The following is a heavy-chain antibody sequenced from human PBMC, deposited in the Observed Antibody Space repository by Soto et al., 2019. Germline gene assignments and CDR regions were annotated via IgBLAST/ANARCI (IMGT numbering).Heavy chain of an antibody. Sequence: TLSLTCTVSCGSISSYYWSWIRQPPGKGLEWIGYIYYSGSTNYNPSLKSRVTISVDTSKNQFSLKLSSVTAADTAVYYCARAVEMATISFDPWGQGTLVNV. V-gene: IGHV4-59*01. CDR3: ARAVEMATISFDP. D-gene: IGHD5-12*01. J-gene: IGHJ5*02. CDR2: IYYSGST. CDR1: CGSISSYY.